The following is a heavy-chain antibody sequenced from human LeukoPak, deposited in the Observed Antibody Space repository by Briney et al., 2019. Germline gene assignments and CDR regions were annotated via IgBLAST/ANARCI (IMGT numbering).Heavy chain of an antibody. D-gene: IGHD4/OR15-4a*01. CDR2: IYYSGNT. CDR3: AREEANSGLDY. V-gene: IGHV4-39*02. J-gene: IGHJ4*02. CDR1: GGSISSSSYY. Sequence: SETLSLTCTVSGGSISSSSYYWGWIRQPPGKGLGWIGSIYYSGNTYYNPSLKSRVSISVDTSKNQFSLKLSSVTAADTAVYYCAREEANSGLDYWGQGILVSVSS.